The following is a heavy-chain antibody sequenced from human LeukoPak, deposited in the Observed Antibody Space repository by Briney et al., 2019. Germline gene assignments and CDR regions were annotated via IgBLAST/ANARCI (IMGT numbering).Heavy chain of an antibody. Sequence: GGSLRLSCAASGFTFSSYEMNWVRQAPGKGLEWVSYISSSGSTIYYADSVKGRFTISRDNAKNSLYLQMNSLRAEDTAVYCCAREGFYVWGSYRYTGVGRRAYWGQGTLVTVSS. V-gene: IGHV3-48*03. J-gene: IGHJ4*02. CDR3: AREGFYVWGSYRYTGVGRRAY. D-gene: IGHD3-16*02. CDR1: GFTFSSYE. CDR2: ISSSGSTI.